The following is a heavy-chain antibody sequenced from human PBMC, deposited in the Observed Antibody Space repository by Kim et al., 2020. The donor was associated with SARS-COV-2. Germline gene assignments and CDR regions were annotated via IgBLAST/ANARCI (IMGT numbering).Heavy chain of an antibody. CDR1: GYSFTSYW. Sequence: GESLKISCKGSGYSFTSYWIGWVRQMPGKGLEWMGIIYPGDSDTRYSPSFQGQVTISADKSIRTDYLQWSSLKASDTARYYCARQYYDFWSGYYSGFDPWGQGTLVTVSS. V-gene: IGHV5-51*01. D-gene: IGHD3-3*01. CDR2: IYPGDSDT. CDR3: ARQYYDFWSGYYSGFDP. J-gene: IGHJ5*02.